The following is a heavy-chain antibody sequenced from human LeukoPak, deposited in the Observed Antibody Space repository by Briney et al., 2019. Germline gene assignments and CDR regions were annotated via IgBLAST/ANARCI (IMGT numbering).Heavy chain of an antibody. CDR3: AYEYYYDGSGQAVEPNFDY. D-gene: IGHD3-22*01. J-gene: IGHJ4*02. CDR2: INPNSGGT. Sequence: GASVKVSCKASGYTFTDYYMHWVRQVPGQGLEWMGWINPNSGGTNYAQKFQGRFTMTRDTSISTAYMELSRLRSDATAVYYCAYEYYYDGSGQAVEPNFDYWGQGTLVTVSS. CDR1: GYTFTDYY. V-gene: IGHV1-2*02.